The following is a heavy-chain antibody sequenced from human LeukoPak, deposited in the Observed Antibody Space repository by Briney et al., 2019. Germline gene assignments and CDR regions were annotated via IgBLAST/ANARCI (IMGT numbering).Heavy chain of an antibody. D-gene: IGHD3-10*01. J-gene: IGHJ4*02. CDR2: IRSKAYGGTT. V-gene: IGHV3-49*04. CDR3: ARFVPYFDY. Sequence: GGSLRLSCTASGFTFGDYAVSWVRQAPGKGLEWGGFIRSKAYGGTTEYAACVKGRFTISRDDSKSIAYLQLNSLKTEDTAVYYCARFVPYFDYWGQGTLVTVSS. CDR1: GFTFGDYA.